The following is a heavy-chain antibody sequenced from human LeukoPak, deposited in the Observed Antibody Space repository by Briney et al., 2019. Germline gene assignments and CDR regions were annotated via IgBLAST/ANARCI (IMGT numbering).Heavy chain of an antibody. D-gene: IGHD2-2*02. J-gene: IGHJ6*03. CDR1: GYTFTGYY. V-gene: IGHV1-2*02. CDR3: AAQCNDDFCYKRDHMDV. CDR2: INPNSGGT. Sequence: ASVKVSCKASGYTFTGYYMHWVRQAPGQGLEWIGWINPNSGGTPFARRFQGRVTMTRDTSIGATYMELSRLTSDDTALYYCAAQCNDDFCYKRDHMDVWGKGTMVIVSS.